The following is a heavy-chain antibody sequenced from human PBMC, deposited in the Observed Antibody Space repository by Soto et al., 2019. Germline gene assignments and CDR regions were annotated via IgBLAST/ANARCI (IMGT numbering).Heavy chain of an antibody. CDR2: VSASSKTI. CDR1: GFTFSSSS. J-gene: IGHJ4*02. V-gene: IGHV3-48*02. CDR3: ARDKMVATATTNLISDD. D-gene: IGHD2-21*02. Sequence: EVFLVESGGGVVQPGESLRLSCAASAASGFTFSSSSMNWVRQAPGKGLEWVSYVSASSKTIYYADSVQGRFTVSRDNAKNSLYLQMDSLRDEDTAVYYCARDKMVATATTNLISDDRGRGTLVIVSS.